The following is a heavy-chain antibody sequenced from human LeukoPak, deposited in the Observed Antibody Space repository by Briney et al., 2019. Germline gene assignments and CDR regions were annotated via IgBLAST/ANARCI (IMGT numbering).Heavy chain of an antibody. Sequence: ASVKVSCKASGYTFTSYGISWVRQAPGQGLEWMGWISAYNGNTNYAQKLQGRVTMTTDTSTSTAYTELRSLRSDDTAVYYCARDVRRSGYCSGGSCYSRLGYWGQGTLVTVSS. CDR2: ISAYNGNT. V-gene: IGHV1-18*01. D-gene: IGHD2-15*01. CDR1: GYTFTSYG. CDR3: ARDVRRSGYCSGGSCYSRLGY. J-gene: IGHJ4*02.